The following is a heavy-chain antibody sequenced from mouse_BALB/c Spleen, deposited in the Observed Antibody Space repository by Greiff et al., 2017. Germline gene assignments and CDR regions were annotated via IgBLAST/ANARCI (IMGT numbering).Heavy chain of an antibody. D-gene: IGHD3-3*01. V-gene: IGHV1-31*01. CDR1: GYSFTGYY. Sequence: DVQLQESGPELVKPGASVKISCKASGYSFTGYYMHWVKQSHVKSLEWIGRINPYNGATSYNQNFKDKASLTVDKSSSTAYMELHSLTSEDSAVYYCAREGGDYWGQGTSVTVSS. J-gene: IGHJ4*01. CDR3: AREGGDY. CDR2: INPYNGAT.